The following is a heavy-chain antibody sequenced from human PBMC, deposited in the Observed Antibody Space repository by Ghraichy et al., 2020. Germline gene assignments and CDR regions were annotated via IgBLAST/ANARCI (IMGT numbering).Heavy chain of an antibody. CDR1: GFTVSSNY. CDR3: ARDARYCSSTSCYVEGGYYYYYGMDV. CDR2: IYSGGRT. Sequence: GGSLRLSCAASGFTVSSNYMSWVRQAPGKGLEWVSVIYSGGRTYYADSVKGRFTISRDNSKNTLYLQMNSLRAEDTAVYYCARDARYCSSTSCYVEGGYYYYYGMDVWGQGTTVTVSS. V-gene: IGHV3-53*01. D-gene: IGHD2-2*01. J-gene: IGHJ6*02.